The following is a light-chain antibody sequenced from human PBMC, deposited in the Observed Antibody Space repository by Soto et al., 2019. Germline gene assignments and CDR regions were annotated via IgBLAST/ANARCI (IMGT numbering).Light chain of an antibody. Sequence: EIVLTQSPATLSLPPGERATLSCRASQSVSSYLAWHQQKPGQAPRLLIYDASNRATGIPARFSGSGSGTDFTLTISSLEPEDFAVYYCQQRSNWPPITFGQGTRLEI. CDR1: QSVSSY. V-gene: IGKV3-11*01. J-gene: IGKJ5*01. CDR2: DAS. CDR3: QQRSNWPPIT.